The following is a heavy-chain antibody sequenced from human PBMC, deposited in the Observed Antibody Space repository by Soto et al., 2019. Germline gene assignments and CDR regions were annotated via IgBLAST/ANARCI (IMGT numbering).Heavy chain of an antibody. J-gene: IGHJ4*02. Sequence: GSLRLSWAAPWFTFSPYTCHWVRQTPGKGLEWVAVISYDGSDKNYADSVRGRFTISRDNSKNTLFLQMNSLRAEDTALYYCARGGGFCGADCYKGGIDYWGQGALVTVSS. D-gene: IGHD2-21*02. CDR3: ARGGGFCGADCYKGGIDY. CDR2: ISYDGSDK. CDR1: WFTFSPYT. V-gene: IGHV3-30-3*01.